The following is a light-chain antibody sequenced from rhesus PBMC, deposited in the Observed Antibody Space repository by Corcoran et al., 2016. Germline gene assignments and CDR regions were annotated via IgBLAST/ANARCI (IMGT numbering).Light chain of an antibody. V-gene: IGKV1-25*01. J-gene: IGKJ4*01. CDR3: QQHNSYPLT. CDR2: AAS. CDR1: QGISRY. Sequence: DIQMTQSPSSLSASVGDRVTITCRASQGISRYLAWYQQKPGKAPKLLIYAASTLQSGVPSRFSGIGAGTDFTLTISRLQPEDCATYYCQQHNSYPLTFGGGTKVELK.